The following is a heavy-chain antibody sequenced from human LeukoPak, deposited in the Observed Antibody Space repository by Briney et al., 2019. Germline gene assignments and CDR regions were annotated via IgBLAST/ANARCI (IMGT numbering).Heavy chain of an antibody. D-gene: IGHD3-22*01. Sequence: GGSLRLSCAASGFTVSSNYMSWVRQAPGKGLEWVSVIYSDGSPYSAYSVKGRFTISRDNSNNTLYLQMNSLRAEDAAVYYCSRDLRYYDSSGYSYWGRGTLVTVSS. V-gene: IGHV3-53*01. CDR1: GFTVSSNY. CDR3: SRDLRYYDSSGYSY. CDR2: IYSDGSP. J-gene: IGHJ4*02.